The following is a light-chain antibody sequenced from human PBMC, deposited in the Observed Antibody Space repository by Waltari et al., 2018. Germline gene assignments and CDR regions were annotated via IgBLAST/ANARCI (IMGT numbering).Light chain of an antibody. CDR3: QQYGVSPAS. V-gene: IGKV3-20*01. CDR2: GAS. CDR1: QSVSSNY. J-gene: IGKJ5*01. Sequence: EIVLTQSPGTLSLSPGEGATLSYRASQSVSSNYLAWYQQKAGQAPRLLIYGASSRAAGIPARFSGSGSGTDFTLTITRLEPEDFAMYYCQQYGVSPASFGQGTRLEIE.